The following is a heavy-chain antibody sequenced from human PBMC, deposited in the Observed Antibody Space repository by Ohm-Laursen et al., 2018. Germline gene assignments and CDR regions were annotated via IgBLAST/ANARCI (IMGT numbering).Heavy chain of an antibody. CDR2: IYPGDSDT. D-gene: IGHD5-24*01. CDR3: ARLTRDAYSPFDY. Sequence: ASLRISCKGSGYSFTSYWIGWVRQMPGKGLEWMGIIYPGDSDTRYSPSFQGQVTISVDKSISTAYLQWSSLKASDTAMYYCARLTRDAYSPFDYWGQGTLVTVSS. V-gene: IGHV5-51*01. J-gene: IGHJ4*02. CDR1: GYSFTSYW.